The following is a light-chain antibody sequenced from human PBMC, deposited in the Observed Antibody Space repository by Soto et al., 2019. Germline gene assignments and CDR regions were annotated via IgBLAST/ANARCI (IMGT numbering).Light chain of an antibody. CDR3: ATWDSNTRV. CDR2: LEGSGSY. CDR1: SGHSSYI. Sequence: QSVLTQSSSASASLGSSVKLTCTLSSGHSSYIIAWHQQQPGKAPRYLMKLEGSGSYNKGSGVPDRFSGSRSGADRYLTSSNLQSEDEADYYCATWDSNTRVFGGGTKLTV. V-gene: IGLV4-60*03. J-gene: IGLJ3*02.